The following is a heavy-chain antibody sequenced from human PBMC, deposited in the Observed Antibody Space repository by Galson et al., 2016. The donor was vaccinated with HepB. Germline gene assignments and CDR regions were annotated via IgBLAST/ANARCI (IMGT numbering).Heavy chain of an antibody. V-gene: IGHV3-30*03. Sequence: PVQSLRLSCAASGFTFSSYGMHWVRQAPGKGLEWVAVISYDGSNKYYADSVKGRFTISRDNSKNTLYLQMNSLRAEDTAVYYCARGGRGELDYWGQGTVVTVSS. CDR3: ARGGRGELDY. D-gene: IGHD3-16*01. CDR1: GFTFSSYG. CDR2: ISYDGSNK. J-gene: IGHJ4*02.